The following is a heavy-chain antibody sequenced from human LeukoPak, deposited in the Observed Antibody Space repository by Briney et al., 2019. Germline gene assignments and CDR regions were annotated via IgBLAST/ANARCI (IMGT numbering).Heavy chain of an antibody. CDR1: GGSISNSGYY. Sequence: PSETLSLTCTVSGGSISNSGYYWGWIRQPPGKGLEWIGSFYYSGSTYYNPSLKSRVTISVDTSKNQFSLKLSSVTAADTAVYYCARQFTRGLRGYFDYWGQGTLVTVSS. J-gene: IGHJ4*02. CDR3: ARQFTRGLRGYFDY. V-gene: IGHV4-39*01. CDR2: FYYSGST. D-gene: IGHD5/OR15-5a*01.